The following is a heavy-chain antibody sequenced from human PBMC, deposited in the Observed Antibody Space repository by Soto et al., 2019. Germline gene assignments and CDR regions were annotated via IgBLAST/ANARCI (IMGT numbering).Heavy chain of an antibody. Sequence: SETLSLTCTVSGGSISSGGYYWSWIRQHPGKGLEWIGYIYYSGSTYYNPSLKSRVTISVDTSKNQFSLKLSSVTAADTAVYYCARAPEYCSSTTCHWLDPWGQGALVTVSS. V-gene: IGHV4-31*03. D-gene: IGHD2-2*01. CDR3: ARAPEYCSSTTCHWLDP. CDR1: GGSISSGGYY. CDR2: IYYSGST. J-gene: IGHJ5*02.